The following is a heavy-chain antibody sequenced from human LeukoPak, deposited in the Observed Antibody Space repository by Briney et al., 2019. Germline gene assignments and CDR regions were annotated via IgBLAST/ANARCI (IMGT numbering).Heavy chain of an antibody. CDR1: GFTFSSYA. Sequence: GGSLRLSCAASGFTFSSYAISWVRQAPGKGLEWVSSISGDAALTYYADSAKGRFTISRDNSENTLYLQMNSLRADDTAVNYCAKDHGVDWHFDYWGRGTLVTVSS. J-gene: IGHJ4*02. V-gene: IGHV3-23*01. CDR3: AKDHGVDWHFDY. D-gene: IGHD2-21*02. CDR2: ISGDAALT.